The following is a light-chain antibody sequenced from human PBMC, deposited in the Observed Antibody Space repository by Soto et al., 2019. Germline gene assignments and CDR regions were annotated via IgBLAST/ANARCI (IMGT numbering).Light chain of an antibody. Sequence: ELVMTQSPATLSVSPGERATLSCRASQFVSTNLAWYQQRPGQAPRLLIYGASSRATGIPDRFSGSGSGTDFTLTISRLEPEDFAVYYCQQYGRTFGQGTKVDIK. V-gene: IGKV3-20*01. CDR1: QFVSTN. CDR3: QQYGRT. J-gene: IGKJ1*01. CDR2: GAS.